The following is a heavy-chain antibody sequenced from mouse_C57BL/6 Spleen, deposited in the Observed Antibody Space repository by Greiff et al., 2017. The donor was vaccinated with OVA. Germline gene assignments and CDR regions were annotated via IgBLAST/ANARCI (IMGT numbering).Heavy chain of an antibody. J-gene: IGHJ4*01. V-gene: IGHV1-64*01. CDR2: IHPNSGST. CDR1: GYTFTSYW. CDR3: ARSRSPEYAMDG. Sequence: QVQLQQSGAELVKPGASVKLSCKASGYTFTSYWMHWVKQRPGQGLEWIGMIHPNSGSTNYNEKFKSKATLTVDKSSSTAYMQLSSLTSEDSAVYYCARSRSPEYAMDGWGKGTSVTVSS.